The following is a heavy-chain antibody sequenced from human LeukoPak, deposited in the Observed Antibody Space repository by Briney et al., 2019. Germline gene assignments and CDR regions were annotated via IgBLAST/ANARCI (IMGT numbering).Heavy chain of an antibody. V-gene: IGHV1-8*01. D-gene: IGHD6-13*01. CDR2: MNPNSDNT. CDR1: GYTFTSYD. CDR3: ARGKEQQLVH. Sequence: ASVKVSCKASGYTFTSYDINWVRQATGQGLEWMGWMNPNSDNTGYAQKFQGRVTMTRDMSTSTVYMELSSLRSEDTAVYYCARGKEQQLVHWGQGTLVTVSS. J-gene: IGHJ4*02.